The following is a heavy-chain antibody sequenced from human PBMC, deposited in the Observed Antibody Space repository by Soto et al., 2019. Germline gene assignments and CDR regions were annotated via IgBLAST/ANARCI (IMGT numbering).Heavy chain of an antibody. D-gene: IGHD5-18*01. CDR1: GGSISSSSYY. J-gene: IGHJ4*02. CDR3: AGLVDTAMGTTRSPTTDY. Sequence: QLQLQESGPGLVKPSETLSLTCTVSGGSISSSSYYWGWIRQPPGKGLEWIGSIYYSGSTYYNPSLKSRVTISVDTSKNQFSLKLSSVTAADTAVYYCAGLVDTAMGTTRSPTTDYWGQGTLVTVSS. V-gene: IGHV4-39*01. CDR2: IYYSGST.